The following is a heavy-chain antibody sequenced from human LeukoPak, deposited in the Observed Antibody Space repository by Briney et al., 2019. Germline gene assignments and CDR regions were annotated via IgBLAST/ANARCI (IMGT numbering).Heavy chain of an antibody. CDR3: AREYYYDSSGYYTGYYYYGVDV. CDR1: GFTFSSYW. V-gene: IGHV3-74*01. CDR2: INSDGSST. Sequence: PGGSLRLSCAASGFTFSSYWMHWVRQAPGKGLVWVSRINSDGSSTSYADSVKGRFTISRDNAKDTLYLQMNSLRAEDTAVYYCAREYYYDSSGYYTGYYYYGVDVWGQGTTVTVSS. J-gene: IGHJ6*02. D-gene: IGHD3-22*01.